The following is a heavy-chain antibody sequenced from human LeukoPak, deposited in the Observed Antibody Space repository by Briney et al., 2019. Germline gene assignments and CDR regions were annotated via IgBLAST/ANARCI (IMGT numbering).Heavy chain of an antibody. Sequence: GRSLRLSCAASGFTFSSYGISWVPQAPGKGLEWVSSISGSGGSTYYAQSVKGRFTISRDNSKNTLYLQMNSLRAENTAVYYCAKDHYGDYAYDYWGQGTLVTVSS. CDR1: GFTFSSYG. J-gene: IGHJ4*02. D-gene: IGHD4-17*01. V-gene: IGHV3-23*01. CDR2: ISGSGGST. CDR3: AKDHYGDYAYDY.